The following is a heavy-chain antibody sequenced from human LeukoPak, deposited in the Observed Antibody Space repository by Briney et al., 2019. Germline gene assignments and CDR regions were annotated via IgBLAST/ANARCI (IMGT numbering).Heavy chain of an antibody. CDR1: GFSLTSGYY. Sequence: SETLSLTCDVLGFSLTSGYYWGWIRQPPGKGLEWIGHVYHSESPYYNPSLKSRVTISIDRSKDHLYLRLNSVTAADTAVYYCGRLDSDYDRDIWGQGTLVTVS. D-gene: IGHD5-12*01. J-gene: IGHJ4*02. V-gene: IGHV4-38-2*01. CDR3: GRLDSDYDRDI. CDR2: VYHSESP.